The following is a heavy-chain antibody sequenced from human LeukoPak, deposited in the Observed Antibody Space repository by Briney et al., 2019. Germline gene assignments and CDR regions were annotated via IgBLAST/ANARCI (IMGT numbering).Heavy chain of an antibody. CDR2: IYYSGST. D-gene: IGHD1-26*01. J-gene: IGHJ3*02. V-gene: IGHV4-59*01. CDR3: AANSGSHDAFDI. Sequence: SETLSLTCTVSGGSMSRYYWSWMRQTPGKGLEYIGYIYYSGSTNYNPSLKSRVTISVDTSKNQFSLKLSSVTAADTAVYYCAANSGSHDAFDIWGQGTMVTVSS. CDR1: GGSMSRYY.